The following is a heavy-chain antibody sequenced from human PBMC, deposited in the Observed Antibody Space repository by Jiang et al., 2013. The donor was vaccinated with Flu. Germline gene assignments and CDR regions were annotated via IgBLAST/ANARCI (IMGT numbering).Heavy chain of an antibody. CDR3: ARGGYSSGSYYYFDY. J-gene: IGHJ4*02. CDR2: INAASGNT. D-gene: IGHD6-19*01. V-gene: IGHV1-3*01. Sequence: GAEVKKPGASVKVSCKASGYTFTNYAIHWVRQAPGQGLEWLGWINAASGNTKYLQNFQDRVTITRDTSASTAYMELSSLTSEDMAVYYCARGGYSSGSYYYFDYWGQGTLVTVSS. CDR1: GYTFTNYA.